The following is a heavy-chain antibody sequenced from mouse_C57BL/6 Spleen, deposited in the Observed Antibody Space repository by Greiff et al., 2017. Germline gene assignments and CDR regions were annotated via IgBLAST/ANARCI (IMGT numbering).Heavy chain of an antibody. D-gene: IGHD1-1*01. CDR1: GYAFSSSW. CDR2: IYPGDGDT. CDR3: ARGITTVVATGYYAMDY. V-gene: IGHV1-82*01. J-gene: IGHJ4*01. Sequence: QVQLQQSGPELVQPGASVKISCTASGYAFSSSWMNWVKQRPGKGLEWIGRIYPGDGDTTYNGKFKGKATLTADKSSSTAYMQLSSLTSEDSAVYFCARGITTVVATGYYAMDYWGQGTSVTVSS.